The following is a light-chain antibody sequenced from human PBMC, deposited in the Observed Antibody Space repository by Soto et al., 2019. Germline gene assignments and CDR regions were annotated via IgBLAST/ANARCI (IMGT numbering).Light chain of an antibody. J-gene: IGKJ1*01. CDR3: QRYNTCSGT. V-gene: IGKV1-5*01. CDR2: DAS. Sequence: PMSQSPSTLSASVGDSVTIPCRASQSISRCLAWYQQKPGTAPKLLIYDASSLESGVPSRFSGRGAGTQFTLTISSLQPDDFATYYCQRYNTCSGTFGPGTKVDI. CDR1: QSISRC.